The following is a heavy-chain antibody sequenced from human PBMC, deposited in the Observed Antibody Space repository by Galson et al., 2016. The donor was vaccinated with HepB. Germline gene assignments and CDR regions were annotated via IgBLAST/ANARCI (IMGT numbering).Heavy chain of an antibody. J-gene: IGHJ6*02. D-gene: IGHD3-9*01. CDR1: GYTFSSYG. CDR3: ARGPHYEIFTGYYTGYYHGMDV. Sequence: SVKVSCKASGYTFSSYGICWVRQAPGQGLEWMGWISAKNGDRQSAQKPQGRVTMIPHTSTSTAYMELRSLRSAATAVYYCARGPHYEIFTGYYTGYYHGMDVWGQGTTVTVS. CDR2: ISAKNGDR. V-gene: IGHV1-18*01.